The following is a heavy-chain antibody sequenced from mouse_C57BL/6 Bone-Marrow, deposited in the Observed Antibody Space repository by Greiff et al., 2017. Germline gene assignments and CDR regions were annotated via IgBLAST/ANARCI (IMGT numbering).Heavy chain of an antibody. V-gene: IGHV5-4*01. CDR1: GFTFSSYA. J-gene: IGHJ2*01. CDR3: ARDPMGWPNFDY. CDR2: ISDGGSYT. Sequence: VQLKESGGGLVKPGGSLKLSCAASGFTFSSYAMSWVRQTPEKRLEWVATISDGGSYTYYPDNVKGRFTISRDNAKNNLYLQMSHLKSEDTAMYYCARDPMGWPNFDYWGQGTTLTVSS. D-gene: IGHD1-1*02.